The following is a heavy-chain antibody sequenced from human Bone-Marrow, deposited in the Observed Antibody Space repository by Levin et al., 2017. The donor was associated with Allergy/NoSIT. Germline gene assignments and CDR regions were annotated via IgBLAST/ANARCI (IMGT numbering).Heavy chain of an antibody. CDR3: ARISSAAFDM. D-gene: IGHD6-19*01. J-gene: IGHJ3*02. CDR2: INPNSGDT. Sequence: AASVKVSCKASGYTFTDYFIHWVRLAPGQGLEWMGWINPNSGDTDSSQNFQGTVTMTRDTSISTAYMEVTSLTSNDTALCYCARISSAAFDMWGQGTVVTVSS. CDR1: GYTFTDYF. V-gene: IGHV1-2*02.